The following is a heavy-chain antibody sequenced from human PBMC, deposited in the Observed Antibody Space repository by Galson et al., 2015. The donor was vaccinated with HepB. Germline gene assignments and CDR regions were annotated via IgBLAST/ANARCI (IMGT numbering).Heavy chain of an antibody. D-gene: IGHD2-2*01. Sequence: KGLEWMGIIYPGDSDIRYSPSFRGQVTFSADKSISTAYLQWSSLKTSDSAMYYCARRRGYTTSWSQLEYWGQGTLVTVSS. CDR3: ARRRGYTTSWSQLEY. J-gene: IGHJ4*02. V-gene: IGHV5-51*01. CDR2: IYPGDSDI.